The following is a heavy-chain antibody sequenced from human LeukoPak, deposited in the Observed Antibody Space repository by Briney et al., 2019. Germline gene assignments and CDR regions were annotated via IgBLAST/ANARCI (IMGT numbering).Heavy chain of an antibody. CDR2: INRVGRST. J-gene: IGHJ3*02. D-gene: IGHD6-19*01. CDR1: GFTFSTYW. V-gene: IGHV3-74*01. CDR3: AREANSGYSSGDDAFDI. Sequence: PGGSLRLSCAASGFTFSTYWMHWVRPAPGNGLVWVSRINRVGRSTSHADSVKGRFTISRDNAKNTLYLQMNSLRAEDTAVYYCAREANSGYSSGDDAFDIWGQGTMVTVSS.